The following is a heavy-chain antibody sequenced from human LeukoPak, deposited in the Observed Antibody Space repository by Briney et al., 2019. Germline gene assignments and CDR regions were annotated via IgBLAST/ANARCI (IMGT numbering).Heavy chain of an antibody. CDR2: ISYDGSNK. J-gene: IGHJ5*02. CDR1: GFTFSSYA. V-gene: IGHV3-30-3*01. Sequence: GGSLRLSCAASGFTFSSYAMHWVRQAPGKWLEWVAVISYDGSNKYYADSVKGRFTISRDNSKNTLYLQMNSLRAEDTAVYYCARDSTPYDFWSGYYVGGWFDPWGQGTLVTVSS. CDR3: ARDSTPYDFWSGYYVGGWFDP. D-gene: IGHD3-3*01.